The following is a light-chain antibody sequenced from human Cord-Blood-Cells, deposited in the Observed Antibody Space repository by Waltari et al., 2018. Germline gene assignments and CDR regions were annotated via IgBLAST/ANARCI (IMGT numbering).Light chain of an antibody. CDR1: QSVSSNY. CDR3: QQYGSSPYT. CDR2: GAS. Sequence: EIVLTQSPGTLSLSPGERATLSCRASQSVSSNYLAWYQQKPGQAPRLLIHGASSRATGIADSISGSGSGTVFTLTISRLAAEDSAVYYCQQYGSSPYTFGQGTKLEIK. V-gene: IGKV3-20*01. J-gene: IGKJ2*01.